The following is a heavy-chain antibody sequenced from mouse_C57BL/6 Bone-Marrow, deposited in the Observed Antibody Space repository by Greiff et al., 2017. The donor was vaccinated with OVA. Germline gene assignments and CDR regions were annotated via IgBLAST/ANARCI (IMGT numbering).Heavy chain of an antibody. CDR2: IYPGSGST. CDR3: ARHSGYYAMDY. J-gene: IGHJ4*01. D-gene: IGHD3-1*01. CDR1: GYTFTSYW. V-gene: IGHV1-55*01. Sequence: VQLQQSGAELVKPGASVKMSCKASGYTFTSYWITWLKQRPGQGLEWIGDIYPGSGSTNYNEKFKSKATLTVDTSSSTAYMQLSSLTSEDSAVYYCARHSGYYAMDYWGQGTSVTVST.